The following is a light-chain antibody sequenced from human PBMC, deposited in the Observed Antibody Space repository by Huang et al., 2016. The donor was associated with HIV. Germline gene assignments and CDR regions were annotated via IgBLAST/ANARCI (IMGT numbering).Light chain of an antibody. J-gene: IGKJ5*01. CDR2: DAS. CDR3: QQRSNWPPIT. Sequence: EIVLTQSPTTLSLSPGERATLSCRASQSVNRYLAWYQQKPGQAPRLLIYDASNRATGIPARFIGSGSGTEFTLTISSLEPEDFAVYYCQQRSNWPPITFGQGTRLEIK. V-gene: IGKV3-11*01. CDR1: QSVNRY.